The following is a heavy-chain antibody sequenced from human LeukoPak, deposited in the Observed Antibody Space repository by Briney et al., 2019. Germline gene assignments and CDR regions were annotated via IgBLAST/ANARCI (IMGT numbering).Heavy chain of an antibody. J-gene: IGHJ4*02. CDR3: AKGAYDYIEMGYFHS. CDR1: GFTSMNYA. V-gene: IGHV3-23*01. CDR2: LIGSSGST. Sequence: GGSLRLSCAASGFTSMNYAMNWVRQAPGKGLEWVSVLIGSSGSTDYADSVKGRFTISRDTSKNTVFLQMNSLRAEDTAIYYCAKGAYDYIEMGYFHSWGQGTLVTVSS. D-gene: IGHD5-12*01.